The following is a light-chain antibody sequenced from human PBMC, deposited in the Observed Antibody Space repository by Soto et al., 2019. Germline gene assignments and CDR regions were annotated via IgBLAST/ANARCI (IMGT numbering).Light chain of an antibody. CDR3: QQYNIYWT. CDR1: QSISRW. Sequence: DIQMTQSPSTLSASVGDRVTITCRASQSISRWVAWYQQKPGKAPKLLIYDASSLESGVPSRFSGSGSGTEFTLTISSLHPDDFAVYYCQQYNIYWTFGQGTKVEIK. CDR2: DAS. J-gene: IGKJ1*01. V-gene: IGKV1-5*01.